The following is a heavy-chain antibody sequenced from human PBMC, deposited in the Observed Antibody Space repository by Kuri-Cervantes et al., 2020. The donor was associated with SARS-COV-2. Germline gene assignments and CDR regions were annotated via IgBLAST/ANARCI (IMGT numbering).Heavy chain of an antibody. CDR1: GGSFSGYY. V-gene: IGHV4-34*01. Sequence: SQTLSLTCAVYGGSFSGYYWSWIRQPPGKGLEWIGEINHSGSTNYNPSLKSQVTISVDTSKNQFSLKLSSVTAADTAVYYCARQMMSSITIFGVVITRNWFDPWGQGTLVTVSS. D-gene: IGHD3-3*01. CDR3: ARQMMSSITIFGVVITRNWFDP. J-gene: IGHJ5*02. CDR2: INHSGST.